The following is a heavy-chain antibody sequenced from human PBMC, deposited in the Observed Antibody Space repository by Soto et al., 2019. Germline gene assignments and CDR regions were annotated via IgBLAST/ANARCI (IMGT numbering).Heavy chain of an antibody. CDR3: AKDVRQGASGATVYGMDV. J-gene: IGHJ6*02. V-gene: IGHV3-30*18. Sequence: QEQLVEAGGGEVQPGTSLRLSCAASGFRFNDYGMHWVRQAPGKGLEWVAVVSYDGTKTYYADSVKGRLTIYRDNSKKTVYLHRRRLRPEDSAVYYCAKDVRQGASGATVYGMDVWGQGTAVTVSS. D-gene: IGHD3-10*02. CDR2: VSYDGTKT. CDR1: GFRFNDYG.